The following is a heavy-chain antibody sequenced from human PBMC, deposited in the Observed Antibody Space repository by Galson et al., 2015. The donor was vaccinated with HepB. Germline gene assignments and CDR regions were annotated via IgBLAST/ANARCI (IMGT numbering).Heavy chain of an antibody. CDR2: ISSSSSDM. Sequence: SLRLSCAASGFIFSSYSINWVRQAPGEGLEWVSYISSSSSDMFYSDSVKGRFTISRDNAQNSLYLQMHSLRAEDTAVYYCARNGEGWLRLRRNYYYMDVWGKGTTVTVSS. J-gene: IGHJ6*03. CDR3: ARNGEGWLRLRRNYYYMDV. D-gene: IGHD5-12*01. V-gene: IGHV3-21*01. CDR1: GFIFSSYS.